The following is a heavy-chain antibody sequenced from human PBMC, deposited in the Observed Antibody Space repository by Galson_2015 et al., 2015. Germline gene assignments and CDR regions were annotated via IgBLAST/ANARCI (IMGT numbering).Heavy chain of an antibody. Sequence: LRLSCAASGFIFSTYGMHWVRQAPGKGLEWVAVISYDGSNKYYADSVKGRFTISRDNSKNTLYLQMSSLRVEDTAVYYCSKSDFWSGYYTRGGIDYWGQGTLVTVSS. CDR3: SKSDFWSGYYTRGGIDY. D-gene: IGHD3-3*01. CDR1: GFIFSTYG. V-gene: IGHV3-30*18. CDR2: ISYDGSNK. J-gene: IGHJ4*02.